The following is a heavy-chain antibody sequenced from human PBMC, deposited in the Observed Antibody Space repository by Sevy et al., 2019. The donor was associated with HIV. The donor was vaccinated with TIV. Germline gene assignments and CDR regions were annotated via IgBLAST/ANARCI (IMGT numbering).Heavy chain of an antibody. Sequence: KQSQILSLTCSVSSGSIGNYYWYWIRQPPGRGLEWLGLIYYSGNTNYNPSLKSRVTMSIDTSKNQFSLGLSSLTAADTAVYYCARRAFLGGYFDSWGQGILVTVSS. V-gene: IGHV4-59*08. CDR1: SGSIGNYY. CDR3: ARRAFLGGYFDS. D-gene: IGHD3-16*01. CDR2: IYYSGNT. J-gene: IGHJ4*03.